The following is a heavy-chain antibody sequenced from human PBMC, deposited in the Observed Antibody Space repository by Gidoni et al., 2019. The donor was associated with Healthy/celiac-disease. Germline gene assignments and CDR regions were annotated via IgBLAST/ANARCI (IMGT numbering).Heavy chain of an antibody. CDR1: GYSISSGYY. J-gene: IGHJ4*02. Sequence: QVQLQESGPGLVKPSETLSLTCAVSGYSISSGYYWGWIRQPPGKGLEWIGSIYHSGSTYYNPSLKSRVTISVDTSKNQFSLKLSSVTAADTAVYYCARADLRDFDYWGQGTLVTVSS. CDR2: IYHSGST. CDR3: ARADLRDFDY. V-gene: IGHV4-38-2*01.